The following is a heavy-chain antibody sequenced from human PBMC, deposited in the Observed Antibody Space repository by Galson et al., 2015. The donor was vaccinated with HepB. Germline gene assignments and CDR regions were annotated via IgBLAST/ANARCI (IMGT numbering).Heavy chain of an antibody. V-gene: IGHV3-33*08. CDR1: GFTFSNYA. J-gene: IGHJ4*02. CDR2: IWYDGSNK. Sequence: SLRLSCAASGFTFSNYAMHWVRQAPGKGLEWVAVIWYDGSNKYYADSVKGRFTISRDNSKNTLYLQMNSLRAEDTAVYYCARGSRDIVVVPAASNPGFDYWGQGTLVTVSS. D-gene: IGHD2-2*01. CDR3: ARGSRDIVVVPAASNPGFDY.